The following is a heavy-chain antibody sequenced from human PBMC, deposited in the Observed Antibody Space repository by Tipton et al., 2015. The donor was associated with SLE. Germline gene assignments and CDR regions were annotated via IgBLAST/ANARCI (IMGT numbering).Heavy chain of an antibody. CDR3: ARDRGWSEDNWFDP. Sequence: TLSLTCAVSGDSISNNYFWGWIRQPPGRGLEWIGTMYHSGSTYYNPSLKSRVAMSVDTSRNHFSLKLSSVTAADTAVHYCARDRGWSEDNWFDPWGQGTLVTVSS. V-gene: IGHV4-38-2*02. CDR1: GDSISNNYF. CDR2: MYHSGST. D-gene: IGHD6-19*01. J-gene: IGHJ5*02.